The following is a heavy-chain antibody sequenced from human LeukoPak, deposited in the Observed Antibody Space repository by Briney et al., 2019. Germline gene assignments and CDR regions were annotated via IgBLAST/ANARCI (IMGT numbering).Heavy chain of an antibody. Sequence: GGSLRLSCAASGFTFSSYAMHWVRQAPGKGLEWVAVISYEGSNKYYADSVKGRFTISRDNSKNTLYLQMNSLRAEDTAVYYCARVPREGYCSSTSCYNHYWGQGTLVTVSS. D-gene: IGHD2-2*02. V-gene: IGHV3-30-3*01. CDR2: ISYEGSNK. CDR1: GFTFSSYA. J-gene: IGHJ4*02. CDR3: ARVPREGYCSSTSCYNHY.